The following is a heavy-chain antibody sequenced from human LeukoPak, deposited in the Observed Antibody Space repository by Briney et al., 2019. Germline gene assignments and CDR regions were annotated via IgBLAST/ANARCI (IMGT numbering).Heavy chain of an antibody. CDR2: ISGSGGST. D-gene: IGHD6-13*01. V-gene: IGHV3-23*01. CDR3: ARGGAAAGPILYYYYMDV. J-gene: IGHJ6*03. Sequence: GGTLRLSCAASGFTFSSYGMSWVRQAPGKGLEWVSAISGSGGSTYYADSVKGRFTISRDNSKNTLYLQMNSLRAEDTAVYYCARGGAAAGPILYYYYMDVWGKGTTVTISS. CDR1: GFTFSSYG.